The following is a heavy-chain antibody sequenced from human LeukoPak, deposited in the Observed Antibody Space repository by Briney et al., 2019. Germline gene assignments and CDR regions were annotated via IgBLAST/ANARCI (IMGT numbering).Heavy chain of an antibody. CDR3: ARDVWTGVAVSDY. J-gene: IGHJ4*02. V-gene: IGHV3-7*01. CDR2: IKEDGSIQ. D-gene: IGHD6-19*01. CDR1: GFTFSSYW. Sequence: GGSLRLSCVASGFTFSSYWMTWVRQAPGKGLEWFANIKEDGSIQYYLDSVRGRFTISRDNAKTSVYLQLNSLRADDTAVYYCARDVWTGVAVSDYWGQGTLVTVSS.